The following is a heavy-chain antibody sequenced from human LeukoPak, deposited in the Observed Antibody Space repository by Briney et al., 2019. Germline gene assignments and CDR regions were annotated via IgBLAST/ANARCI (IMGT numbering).Heavy chain of an antibody. CDR1: GFTVSINY. CDR2: VKGDGSAT. Sequence: GGSLRLSCAASGFTVSINYMSWVRQAPGGGLEWLASVKGDGSATSYVDSVKGRFTISRDNAKNSLYLQMNSLRADDTALYYCARSRGDFWGQGTLVTVSS. J-gene: IGHJ4*02. CDR3: ARSRGDF. V-gene: IGHV3-7*01.